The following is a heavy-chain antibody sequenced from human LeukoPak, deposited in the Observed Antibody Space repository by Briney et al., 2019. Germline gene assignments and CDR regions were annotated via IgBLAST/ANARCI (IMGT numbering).Heavy chain of an antibody. CDR3: TTDRSELIVFAAKYDY. D-gene: IGHD2-8*01. Sequence: GGSLRLSCAASGFTFRNAWMSWVRQAPGKGLEWVGRIKSRTDGGTTEYAAPVKGRFSISRDDSKNTLYLQINSLKTEDTAVYYCTTDRSELIVFAAKYDYWGQGTPVTVSS. CDR2: IKSRTDGGTT. V-gene: IGHV3-15*01. CDR1: GFTFRNAW. J-gene: IGHJ4*02.